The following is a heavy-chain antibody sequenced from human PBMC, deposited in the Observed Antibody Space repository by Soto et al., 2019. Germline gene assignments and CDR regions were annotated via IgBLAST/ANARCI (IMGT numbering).Heavy chain of an antibody. CDR3: AKGPHYYGSGSYTLKYYYYYYMDV. J-gene: IGHJ6*03. CDR2: ISYDGSNK. D-gene: IGHD3-10*01. CDR1: GFTFSSYG. Sequence: ESGGGVVQPGRSLRLSCAASGFTFSSYGMHWVRQAPGKGLEWVAVISYDGSNKYYADSVKGRFTISRDNSKNTLYLQMNSLRAEDTAVYYCAKGPHYYGSGSYTLKYYYYYYMDVWGKGTTVTVSS. V-gene: IGHV3-30*18.